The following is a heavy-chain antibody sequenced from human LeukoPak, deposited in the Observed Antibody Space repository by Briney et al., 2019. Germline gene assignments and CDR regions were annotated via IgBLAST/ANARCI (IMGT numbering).Heavy chain of an antibody. CDR3: ARSGGYCSGGSCYSAFDI. D-gene: IGHD2-15*01. Sequence: GGSLRLSCAASGFTVSSNYMSWVRQAPGKGLEWVSVIYSGGSTYYADSVKGRFTISRDNSKNTLYLQMKSLRAEDTAVYYCARSGGYCSGGSCYSAFDIWGQGTMVTVSS. CDR1: GFTVSSNY. V-gene: IGHV3-53*01. CDR2: IYSGGST. J-gene: IGHJ3*02.